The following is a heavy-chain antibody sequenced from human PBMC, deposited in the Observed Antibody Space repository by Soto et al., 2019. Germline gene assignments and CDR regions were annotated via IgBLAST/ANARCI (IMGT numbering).Heavy chain of an antibody. D-gene: IGHD7-27*01. CDR2: INAGNGNT. CDR1: GYTFTSYA. CDR3: AREGRHNWGSAFRSGAFDI. V-gene: IGHV1-3*01. J-gene: IGHJ3*02. Sequence: ASVKVSCKASGYTFTSYAMHWVRQAPGQRLEWMGWINAGNGNTKYSQKFQGRVTITRDTSASTAYMELSSLRSEDTAVYYCAREGRHNWGSAFRSGAFDIWGQGTMVTVSS.